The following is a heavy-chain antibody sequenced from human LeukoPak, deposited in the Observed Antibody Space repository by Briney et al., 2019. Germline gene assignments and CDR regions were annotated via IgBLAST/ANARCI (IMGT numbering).Heavy chain of an antibody. D-gene: IGHD1-14*01. Sequence: SETLSLTCAVYSRSFTGYYWNWIRQSPGKGLEWIGEIDHTGSTSYNPSFKSRVTISVDTSKNQFSLKLRSVTAADTAVYYCARVTSRLGWFDPWGQGTLVTVSS. J-gene: IGHJ5*02. CDR2: IDHTGST. CDR1: SRSFTGYY. CDR3: ARVTSRLGWFDP. V-gene: IGHV4-34*01.